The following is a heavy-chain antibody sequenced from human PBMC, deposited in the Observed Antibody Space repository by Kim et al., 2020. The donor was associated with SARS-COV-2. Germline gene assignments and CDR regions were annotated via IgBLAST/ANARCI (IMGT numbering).Heavy chain of an antibody. CDR3: ARLGPGLLNWFDP. J-gene: IGHJ5*02. CDR2: IYYSGST. V-gene: IGHV4-39*01. D-gene: IGHD1-26*01. CDR1: GGSISSSRYY. Sequence: SETLSLTCTVSGGSISSSRYYWGWIRQPPGKGLEWIGNIYYSGSTYYNPSLKSRVTISVDTSTNQFSLKLSSVTAADTAVYYCARLGPGLLNWFDPWGQG.